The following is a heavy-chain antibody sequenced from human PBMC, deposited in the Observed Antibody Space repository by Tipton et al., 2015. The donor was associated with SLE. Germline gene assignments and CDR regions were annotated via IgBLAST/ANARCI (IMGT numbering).Heavy chain of an antibody. CDR1: GGSFSGYY. CDR2: IYYTGNA. J-gene: IGHJ4*02. D-gene: IGHD6-19*01. V-gene: IGHV4-34*01. Sequence: TLSLTCAVYGGSFSGYYWGWIRQPPGKGLEWIGSIYYTGNAYYNSSLKSRVTISIDTSKNQFSLKLTSVTAADTAIYYCAREVRGVAVAGDWGQGTLVTVSS. CDR3: AREVRGVAVAGD.